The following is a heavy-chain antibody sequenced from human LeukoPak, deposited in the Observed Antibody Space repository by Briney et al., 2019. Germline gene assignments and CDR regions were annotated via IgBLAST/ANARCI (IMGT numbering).Heavy chain of an antibody. CDR3: TTSMVRGVIMSSVAFLDY. J-gene: IGHJ4*02. Sequence: GGSLRLSCAASGFTFSNAWMSWVRQAPGKGLEGVGRIKSKTDGGTTDYAAPVKGRFTISRDDSKNTLYLQMNSLKTEDTAVYYCTTSMVRGVIMSSVAFLDYWGQGTLVTVSS. CDR2: IKSKTDGGTT. V-gene: IGHV3-15*01. CDR1: GFTFSNAW. D-gene: IGHD3-10*01.